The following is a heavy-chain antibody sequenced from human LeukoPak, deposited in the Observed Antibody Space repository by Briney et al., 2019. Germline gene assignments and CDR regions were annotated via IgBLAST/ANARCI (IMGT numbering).Heavy chain of an antibody. CDR3: AREGRYYGSGSYYSSYGMDV. J-gene: IGHJ6*02. CDR2: MNPNSGNT. CDR1: GYTFTSYD. V-gene: IGHV1-8*01. D-gene: IGHD3-10*01. Sequence: ASVKVFCKASGYTFTSYDINWVRQATGQGLEWMGWMNPNSGNTGYAQKFQGRVTMTRNTSISTAYMELSSLRSEDTAVHYCAREGRYYGSGSYYSSYGMDVWGQGTTVTVSS.